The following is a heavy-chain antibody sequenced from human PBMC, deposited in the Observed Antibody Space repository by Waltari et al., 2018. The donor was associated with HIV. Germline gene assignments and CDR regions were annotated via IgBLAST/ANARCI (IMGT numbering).Heavy chain of an antibody. J-gene: IGHJ1*01. V-gene: IGHV4-59*05. CDR3: ARHHSSSSGGWYITAKQFQY. D-gene: IGHD6-19*01. CDR1: GGVITFYY. CDR2: VCYRGDT. Sequence: QLRLQESGPGLVKSSETLSVTSNVLGGVITFYYWAWIRQSPRGGLEWIGPVCYRGDTYYNPSFKSRVTISVDTSKTLFALIVNSVTAADTAVYYCARHHSSSSGGWYITAKQFQYWGRGTLVTVSS.